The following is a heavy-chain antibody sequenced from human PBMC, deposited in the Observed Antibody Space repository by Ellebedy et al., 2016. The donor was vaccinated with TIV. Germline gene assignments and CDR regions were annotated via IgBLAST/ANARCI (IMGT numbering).Heavy chain of an antibody. D-gene: IGHD3-10*01. CDR1: GFTFSGSS. CDR3: AREVGGEYYGSGAYDS. Sequence: GESLKISCAASGFTFSGSSMNWVRQAPGKGLEWVATIKQDESEIYYVDSVKGRFTISRDNAKTSLYLQMNSLRVEDTAVYYCAREVGGEYYGSGAYDSWGQGTLVTVSS. J-gene: IGHJ4*02. CDR2: IKQDESEI. V-gene: IGHV3-7*01.